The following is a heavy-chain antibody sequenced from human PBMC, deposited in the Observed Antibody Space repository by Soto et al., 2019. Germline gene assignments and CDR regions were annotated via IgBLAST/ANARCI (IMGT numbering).Heavy chain of an antibody. CDR3: ARVHGRDGGNPSWGY. J-gene: IGHJ4*02. V-gene: IGHV1-69*01. D-gene: IGHD2-2*01. CDR1: GGTFSSYA. Sequence: QVQLVQSGAEVKKPGSSVKVSCKASGGTFSSYAISWVRQAPGQGLEWMGGIIPIFGTANYAQKFQGRVPISGDESSSPACMQLSSLRSEDTAVYYCARVHGRDGGNPSWGYWGQGTLVMVAS. CDR2: IIPIFGTA.